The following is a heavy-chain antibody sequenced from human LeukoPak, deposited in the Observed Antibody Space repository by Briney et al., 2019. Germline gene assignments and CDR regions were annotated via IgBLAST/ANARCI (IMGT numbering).Heavy chain of an antibody. J-gene: IGHJ4*02. CDR3: ASPPGRTGYSG. CDR2: IYTSGST. D-gene: IGHD5-12*01. V-gene: IGHV4-4*09. Sequence: SETLSLTCTVSGGSTSSYYWSWIRQPPGKGLEWIGYIYTSGSTNYNPSLKSRVTISVDTSKNQFSLKLSSVTAADTAVYYCASPPGRTGYSGWGQGTLVTVSS. CDR1: GGSTSSYY.